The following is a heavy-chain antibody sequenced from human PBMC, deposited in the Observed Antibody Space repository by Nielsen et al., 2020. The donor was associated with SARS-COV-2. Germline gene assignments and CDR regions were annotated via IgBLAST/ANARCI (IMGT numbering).Heavy chain of an antibody. CDR3: ARAFEELGYCSSTSCPFDY. D-gene: IGHD2-2*01. Sequence: GESLKISCAASGFTFSSYWMHWVRQAPGKGLVWVSRINSDGSSTSYADSVKGRFTISRDNDKNTLYLQMNSLRAEDTAVYYCARAFEELGYCSSTSCPFDYWGQGTLVTVSS. CDR1: GFTFSSYW. J-gene: IGHJ4*02. V-gene: IGHV3-74*01. CDR2: INSDGSST.